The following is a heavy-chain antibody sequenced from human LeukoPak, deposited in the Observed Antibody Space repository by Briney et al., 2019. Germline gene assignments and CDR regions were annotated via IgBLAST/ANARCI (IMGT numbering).Heavy chain of an antibody. CDR3: ARTLGSGQLGWFAP. CDR2: IYHSGST. J-gene: IGHJ5*02. CDR1: GYSISSGYY. Sequence: PSETLSLTCAVSGYSISSGYYWGWIRQPPGKGLEWIGSIYHSGSTYYNPSLKSRVTISVDTSKNQFSLRLSSVPAADTAVYSSARTLGSGQLGWFAPWAQGTLVTVTS. V-gene: IGHV4-38-2*01. D-gene: IGHD2-15*01.